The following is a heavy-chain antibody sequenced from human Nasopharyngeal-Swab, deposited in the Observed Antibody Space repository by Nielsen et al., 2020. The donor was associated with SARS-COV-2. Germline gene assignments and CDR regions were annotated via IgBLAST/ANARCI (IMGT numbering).Heavy chain of an antibody. Sequence: WIRLPPGKGLEWVAVISYDGSNKYYADSVKGRFTISRDNSKNTLYLQMNSLRAEDTAVYYCAKDPRPTYDSSGYGLDYWGQGTLVTVSS. V-gene: IGHV3-30*18. J-gene: IGHJ4*02. CDR2: ISYDGSNK. CDR3: AKDPRPTYDSSGYGLDY. D-gene: IGHD3-22*01.